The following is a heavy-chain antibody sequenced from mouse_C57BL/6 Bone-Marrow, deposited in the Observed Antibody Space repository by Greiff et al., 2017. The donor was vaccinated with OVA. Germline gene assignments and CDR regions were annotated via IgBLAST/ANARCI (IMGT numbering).Heavy chain of an antibody. V-gene: IGHV5-2*01. CDR2: INSDGGST. Sequence: EVKVVESGGGLAQPGESLKLSCESNEYEFPTHDMSWVRKTPEKRLELVAAINSDGGSTYYPDTMERRFIITRDNAKKTLYLQMSSLRSEDTALYYCARNCSGYDYYAVDWWGRGTSVTFSA. J-gene: IGHJ4*01. CDR1: EYEFPTHD. CDR3: ARNCSGYDYYAVDW. D-gene: IGHD3-2*02.